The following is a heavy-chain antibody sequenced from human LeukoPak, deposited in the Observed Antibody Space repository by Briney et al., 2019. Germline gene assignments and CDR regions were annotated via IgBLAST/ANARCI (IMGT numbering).Heavy chain of an antibody. J-gene: IGHJ4*02. CDR3: ARETYYYDSSGYYDY. V-gene: IGHV3-23*01. CDR1: GFTFSTYG. CDR2: ISGSGVST. Sequence: GGSLRLSCAASGFTFSTYGMSWVRQAPGKGLEWVSAISGSGVSTYYADSVKGRFTISRDNAKNSLYLQMNSLRAEDTAVYYCARETYYYDSSGYYDYWGQGTLVTVSS. D-gene: IGHD3-22*01.